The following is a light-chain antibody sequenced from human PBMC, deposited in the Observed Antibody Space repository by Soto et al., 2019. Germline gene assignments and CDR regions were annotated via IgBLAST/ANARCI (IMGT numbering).Light chain of an antibody. V-gene: IGLV2-23*01. CDR2: EGT. J-gene: IGLJ1*01. Sequence: QSALTQPASVSGSPGQSINVSCTGASSDVANDKFVSWYQQHPGKAPKLMIYEGTKRPSGVSDRFSASKSGDTASLTISGLQAEDEADYYCCSYAHSHTHNYVFGTGTKVTIL. CDR3: CSYAHSHTHNYV. CDR1: SSDVANDKF.